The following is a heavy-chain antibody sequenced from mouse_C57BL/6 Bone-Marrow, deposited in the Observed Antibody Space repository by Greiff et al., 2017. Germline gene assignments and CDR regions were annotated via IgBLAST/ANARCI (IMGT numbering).Heavy chain of an antibody. CDR2: IHPNSGST. D-gene: IGHD1-1*01. Sequence: QVQLQQPGAELVKPGASVKLSCKASGYTFTSYWMHWVKQRPGQGLEWIGMIHPNSGSTNYNEKFKSKATLTVDKSSSTAYMQLSSLTSEDSAVYYGARAGYYYGSSQAWLAYGGQGTLVTVSA. J-gene: IGHJ3*01. CDR3: ARAGYYYGSSQAWLAY. CDR1: GYTFTSYW. V-gene: IGHV1-64*01.